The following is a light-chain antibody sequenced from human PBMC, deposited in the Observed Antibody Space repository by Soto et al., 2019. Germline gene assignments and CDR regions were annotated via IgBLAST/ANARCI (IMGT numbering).Light chain of an antibody. Sequence: QSVLTQPRSVSGSPGQSVTISCTGTSSDVGGYNFVSWYQQHPGKAPKLMIYDVSQRPSGVPDRFSGSKSGNTASLTISGLQAADEAEYYCCSYAGAYVVFGGGTKLTVL. CDR3: CSYAGAYVV. CDR2: DVS. CDR1: SSDVGGYNF. J-gene: IGLJ2*01. V-gene: IGLV2-11*01.